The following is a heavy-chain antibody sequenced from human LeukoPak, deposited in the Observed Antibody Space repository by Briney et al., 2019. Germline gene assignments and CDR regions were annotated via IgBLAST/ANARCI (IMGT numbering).Heavy chain of an antibody. J-gene: IGHJ6*02. V-gene: IGHV3-23*01. CDR2: ISGSGGST. CDR3: AKAYSSGWYNGMDV. D-gene: IGHD6-19*01. CDR1: GFTFSSYA. Sequence: PGGSLRLSCAASGFTFSSYAMSWVRQAPGKGLEWVSAISGSGGSTYYADSVKGRFTISRDNSKNTLYLQMNSLRAEDTALYYCAKAYSSGWYNGMDVWGQGTTVTVSS.